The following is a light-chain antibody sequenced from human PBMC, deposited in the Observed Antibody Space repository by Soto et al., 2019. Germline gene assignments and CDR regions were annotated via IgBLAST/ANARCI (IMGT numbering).Light chain of an antibody. Sequence: QSVLTQPPSVSGAPGQRVTISCTGGWSNIGAGYEVHWYQHLPGTAPKLLIYGVTNRPSGVSNRFSGSKSGNTASLTISGLQSEDEADYYCYSYAGSSTWVFGGGTKLTVL. CDR2: GVT. J-gene: IGLJ3*02. CDR3: YSYAGSSTWV. CDR1: WSNIGAGYE. V-gene: IGLV1-40*01.